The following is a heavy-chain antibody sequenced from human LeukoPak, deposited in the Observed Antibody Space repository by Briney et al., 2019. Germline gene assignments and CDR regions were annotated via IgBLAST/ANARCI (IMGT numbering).Heavy chain of an antibody. CDR2: ISGSGGST. CDR3: AKGAIVVVPAAIPSGYYFDY. Sequence: GGSLRLSCAASGFTFSSYAMSWVGQAPGKGVEWVSGISGSGGSTYYADSVKGLFTISRDNSKNPLYLQMNSLRAEDTAVYYCAKGAIVVVPAAIPSGYYFDYWGQGTLVTVSS. V-gene: IGHV3-23*01. J-gene: IGHJ4*02. D-gene: IGHD2-2*02. CDR1: GFTFSSYA.